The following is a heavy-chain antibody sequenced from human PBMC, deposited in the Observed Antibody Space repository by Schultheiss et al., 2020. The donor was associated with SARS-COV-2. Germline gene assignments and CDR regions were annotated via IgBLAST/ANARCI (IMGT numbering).Heavy chain of an antibody. CDR1: GGSISSGSYY. J-gene: IGHJ1*01. CDR3: ARGGHYYDSSGYYYQH. D-gene: IGHD3-22*01. Sequence: SETLSLTCTVSGGSISSGSYYWSWIRQPAGKGLEWIGRIHSSGHTNDNPSLRSRVTMAVDTSNNQFSLHLRSVTAADTAVYYCARGGHYYDSSGYYYQHWGQGTLVTVSS. CDR2: IHSSGHT. V-gene: IGHV4-61*02.